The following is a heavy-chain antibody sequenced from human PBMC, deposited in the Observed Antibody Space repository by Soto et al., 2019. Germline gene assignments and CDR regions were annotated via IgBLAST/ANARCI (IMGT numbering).Heavy chain of an antibody. CDR3: AREFESYEFAYYYYMDV. D-gene: IGHD3-16*01. J-gene: IGHJ6*03. V-gene: IGHV3-33*01. CDR2: IWYDGSNK. CDR1: GFTFSSYG. Sequence: PGGSLRLSCAASGFTFSSYGMHWVRQAPGKGLEWVAVIWYDGSNKYYADSVKGRFTISRDNSKNTLYLQMNSLRAEDTAVYYCAREFESYEFAYYYYMDVWGKGTTVTVSS.